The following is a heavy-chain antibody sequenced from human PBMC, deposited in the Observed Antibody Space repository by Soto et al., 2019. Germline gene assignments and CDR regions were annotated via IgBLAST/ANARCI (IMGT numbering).Heavy chain of an antibody. CDR2: ISSSSSTI. Sequence: GSLRLSCAASGFTFSSYSMNWVRQAPGKGLEWVSYISSSSSTIYYADSVKGRFTISRDNAKNSLYLQMNSLRAEDTAVYYCARDPKPITAGGVWGKGTTVTVSS. J-gene: IGHJ6*04. CDR3: ARDPKPITAGGV. CDR1: GFTFSSYS. D-gene: IGHD3-16*01. V-gene: IGHV3-48*01.